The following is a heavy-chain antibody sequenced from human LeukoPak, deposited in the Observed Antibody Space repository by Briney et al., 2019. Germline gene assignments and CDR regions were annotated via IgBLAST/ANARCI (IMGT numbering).Heavy chain of an antibody. D-gene: IGHD6-19*01. CDR3: ASGSGWYPYGMDV. V-gene: IGHV1-18*01. Sequence: HEASVKVSCKASGYTFTSYGISWVRQAPGQGLEWMGWISAYNGNTNYAQKLQGRVTMTTDTPTSTAYMELRSLRSDDTAVYYCASGSGWYPYGMDVWGQGTTVTVSS. CDR1: GYTFTSYG. J-gene: IGHJ6*02. CDR2: ISAYNGNT.